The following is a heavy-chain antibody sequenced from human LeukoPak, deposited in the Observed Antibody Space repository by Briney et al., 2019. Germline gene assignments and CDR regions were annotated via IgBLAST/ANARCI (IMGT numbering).Heavy chain of an antibody. CDR2: ISTSGGST. CDR3: AKRIAGYSYGFDY. J-gene: IGHJ4*02. CDR1: GFTFSTYA. D-gene: IGHD5-18*01. Sequence: GGSLRLSCAASGFTFSTYAMSWVRQAPGRGLEWVSRISTSGGSTYYADSVKGRFTISRDNSKNTLYPQMNSLRAEDTAVYYCAKRIAGYSYGFDYWGQGTLVTVSS. V-gene: IGHV3-23*01.